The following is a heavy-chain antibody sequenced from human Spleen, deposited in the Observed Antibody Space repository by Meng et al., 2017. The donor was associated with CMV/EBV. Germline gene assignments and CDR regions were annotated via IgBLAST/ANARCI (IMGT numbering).Heavy chain of an antibody. CDR1: SYS. D-gene: IGHD5-18*01. CDR2: ISSSSSYI. J-gene: IGHJ6*02. V-gene: IGHV3-21*01. Sequence: SYSMNWVRQAPGKGLEWVSSISSSSSYIYYADSVKGRFTISRDNAKNSLYLQMNSLRAEDTAVYYCARDTPGGYSYGYFYYYGTDVWGQGTTVTVSS. CDR3: ARDTPGGYSYGYFYYYGTDV.